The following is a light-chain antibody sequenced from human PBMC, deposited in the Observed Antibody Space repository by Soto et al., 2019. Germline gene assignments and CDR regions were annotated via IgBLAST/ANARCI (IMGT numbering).Light chain of an antibody. J-gene: IGKJ4*01. V-gene: IGKV2-30*01. CDR3: MQGTHWPPR. CDR2: HVS. CDR1: ESLAYSDGNTY. Sequence: VVMTQSPLSLPVTLGQPASISCRSSESLAYSDGNTYLNWFQQRPGQSPRRLIYHVSKRDSGVPDRISGSGSGADFTLKISRVEAEDVGVYYCMQGTHWPPRFGAGTKVEIK.